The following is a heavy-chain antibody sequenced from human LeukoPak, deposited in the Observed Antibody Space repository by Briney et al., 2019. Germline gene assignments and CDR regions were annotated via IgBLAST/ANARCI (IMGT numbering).Heavy chain of an antibody. V-gene: IGHV4-31*03. D-gene: IGHD4-11*01. J-gene: IGHJ5*02. CDR1: GGSISSGDYY. CDR3: ARGPSNYGWFDP. Sequence: PSETLSLTCTVSGGSISSGDYYWSWIRQHPGKGLEWIGYIYYSGSTYYNPSLKSRVTISVDTSKNQFSLKLSSVTAADTAVYYCARGPSNYGWFDPWGQGTLVTVSS. CDR2: IYYSGST.